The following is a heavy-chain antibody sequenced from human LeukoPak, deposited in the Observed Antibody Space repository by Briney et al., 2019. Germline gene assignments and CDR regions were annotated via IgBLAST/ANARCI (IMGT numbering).Heavy chain of an antibody. J-gene: IGHJ4*02. V-gene: IGHV3-23*01. CDR2: ISGSGGRT. CDR1: GFTFSSYA. CDR3: AKDPVATMIVVVITGFDY. Sequence: GGSLRLSCEAYGFTFSSYAMSWVRQAPGKGLEWVSTISGSGGRTYYSDSVKGRFTFSRDNSKDTLYLQMTSLGAEDTAAYYCAKDPVATMIVVVITGFDYWGQGTLVTVSS. D-gene: IGHD3-22*01.